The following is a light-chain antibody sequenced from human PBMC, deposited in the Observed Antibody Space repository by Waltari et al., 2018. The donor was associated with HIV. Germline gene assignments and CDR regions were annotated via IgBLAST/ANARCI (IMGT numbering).Light chain of an antibody. V-gene: IGLV1-44*01. Sequence: QSALTPDASVSGTLGQQVPLSCTGHSNNLGSSVVGWYQQISHGAPKTVMFGNSLPPGIPDRFSGSKSGTTASLTISGLQPEDEAAYYCSTWDYSLHIWVFGGGTKLTVL. CDR2: GNS. CDR3: STWDYSLHIWV. J-gene: IGLJ3*02. CDR1: SNNLGSSV.